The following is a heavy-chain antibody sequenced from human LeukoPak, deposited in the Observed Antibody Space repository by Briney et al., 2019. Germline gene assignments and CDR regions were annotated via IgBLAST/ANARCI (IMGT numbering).Heavy chain of an antibody. CDR3: ATRGD. J-gene: IGHJ4*02. D-gene: IGHD3-10*01. Sequence: SETLSLTCTVSGGSISRDYWRWIRPPPGKRLEWVGYIYNSEFTHYNSSLKSRVSISIDTSKNQFSLKLTSVTAADTAVYYCATRGDWGQGTLVAVSS. CDR1: GGSISRDY. CDR2: IYNSEFT. V-gene: IGHV4-59*08.